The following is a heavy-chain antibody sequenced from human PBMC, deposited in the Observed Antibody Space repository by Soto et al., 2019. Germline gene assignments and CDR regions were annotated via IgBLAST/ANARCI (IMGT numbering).Heavy chain of an antibody. Sequence: EVQLVESGGGLVQPGGSLRLSCEASGFTFRNYAMHWVRQGTGKGLEWVSGISAAGDPDYADSVEGRFTISSENAQNSFFLQMNSLRVGATAVYYCARTDRGFYGLDVWGQGTTVIVSS. J-gene: IGHJ6*02. CDR1: GFTFRNYA. CDR3: ARTDRGFYGLDV. V-gene: IGHV3-13*05. CDR2: ISAAGDP.